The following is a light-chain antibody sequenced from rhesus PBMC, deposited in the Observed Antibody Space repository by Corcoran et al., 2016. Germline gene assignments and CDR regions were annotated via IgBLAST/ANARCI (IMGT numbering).Light chain of an antibody. CDR1: QDSSIW. Sequence: DIQMTQSPSSLSASVGDRVTITCRASQDSSIWLAWYQQKPGKAPNLLIYNASTLQSGVPSRFSGSGSGTEFTLTISSLQPEDFATYYCQQHHTTPRTFGQGTKVELK. V-gene: IGKV1-21*01. CDR3: QQHHTTPRT. CDR2: NAS. J-gene: IGKJ1*01.